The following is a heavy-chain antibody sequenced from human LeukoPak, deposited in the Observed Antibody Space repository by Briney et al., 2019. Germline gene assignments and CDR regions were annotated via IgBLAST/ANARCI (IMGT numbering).Heavy chain of an antibody. CDR2: IYYSGST. Sequence: PSQTLSLTCTVSAFSISSGGYYWSWLRPHPGKGLEWLGYIYYSGSTYYNPSLKSRVTISVDTSKNQFSLKLSSVTAADTAVYYCARATEGSDAFDIWGQGTMVTVSS. CDR3: ARATEGSDAFDI. D-gene: IGHD5-12*01. CDR1: AFSISSGGYY. J-gene: IGHJ3*02. V-gene: IGHV4-31*03.